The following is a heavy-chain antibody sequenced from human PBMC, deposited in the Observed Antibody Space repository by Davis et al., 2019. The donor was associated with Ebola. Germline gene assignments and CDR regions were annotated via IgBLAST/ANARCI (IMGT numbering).Heavy chain of an antibody. CDR1: GGSISSSNW. J-gene: IGHJ6*02. V-gene: IGHV4-4*02. D-gene: IGHD5-12*01. CDR3: ASRKDSGYDSLYYYYGMDV. CDR2: IYHSGST. Sequence: SETLSLTCAVSGGSISSSNWWSWVRQPPGKGLEWIGEIYHSGSTNYNPSLKSRVTISVDKSKNQFSLKLSSVTAADTAVYYCASRKDSGYDSLYYYYGMDVWGQGTTVTVSS.